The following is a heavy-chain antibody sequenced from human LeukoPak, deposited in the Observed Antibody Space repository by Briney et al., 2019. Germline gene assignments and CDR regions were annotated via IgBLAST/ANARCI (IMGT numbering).Heavy chain of an antibody. J-gene: IGHJ4*02. CDR1: GSSFTSYW. CDR2: IYPGDSDS. D-gene: IGHD3-16*01. CDR3: ARRAYGDAGYLAY. V-gene: IGHV5-51*01. Sequence: GASLQISCKCSGSSFTSYWIGGVRPLAGKGLEWMGIIYPGDSDSRYSPSFQGQVTISAYKSISTGYLQWSSLKASDTAMYYCARRAYGDAGYLAYCGQGTLVTVSS.